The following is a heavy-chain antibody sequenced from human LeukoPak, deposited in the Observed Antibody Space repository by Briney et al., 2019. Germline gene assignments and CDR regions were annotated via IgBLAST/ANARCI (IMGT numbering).Heavy chain of an antibody. Sequence: SETLSLTCTVSGYSISSGHYWSWIRQPPGKGLEWIGEVHYSGGTKYNPSLESRVSISVDTSKNQFSLKLSSVTAADTAVYYCARDYGGGDFNWFDPWGQGTLVTVSS. CDR2: VHYSGGT. J-gene: IGHJ5*02. CDR1: GYSISSGHY. CDR3: ARDYGGGDFNWFDP. D-gene: IGHD2-21*02. V-gene: IGHV4-61*01.